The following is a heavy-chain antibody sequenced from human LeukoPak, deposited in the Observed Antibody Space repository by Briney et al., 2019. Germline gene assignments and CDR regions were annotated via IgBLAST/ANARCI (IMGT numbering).Heavy chain of an antibody. Sequence: GGSLRLSCAASGFTFRSYDMHWVRQAPGKGLEWVAVISYDGSNKYYADSVTGRFTISRDNSKNTLDLQMNSLRAEDTAVYYCSRGRYGDYGDNYFDYWGQGTLVTVSS. J-gene: IGHJ4*02. V-gene: IGHV3-30*03. CDR3: SRGRYGDYGDNYFDY. CDR2: ISYDGSNK. CDR1: GFTFRSYD. D-gene: IGHD4-17*01.